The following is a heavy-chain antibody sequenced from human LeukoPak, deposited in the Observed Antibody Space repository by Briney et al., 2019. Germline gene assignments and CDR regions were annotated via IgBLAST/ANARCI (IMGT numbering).Heavy chain of an antibody. J-gene: IGHJ5*02. CDR1: GGSPSIYY. D-gene: IGHD2-15*01. CDR2: FYYGGNT. V-gene: IGHV4-59*01. Sequence: SETPSLTCPVSGGSPSIYYWNWIRQPPGEGLEWVGFFYYGGNTYYNSSLKSRVTISVDMSKSQFSLKLSSVTAADTAVYYCARVVGSNWFDPWGQGTLVTVSS. CDR3: ARVVGSNWFDP.